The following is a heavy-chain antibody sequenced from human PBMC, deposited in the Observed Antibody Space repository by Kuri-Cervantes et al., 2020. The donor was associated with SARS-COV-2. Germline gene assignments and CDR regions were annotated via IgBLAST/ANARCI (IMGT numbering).Heavy chain of an antibody. CDR1: GYTFTGYY. J-gene: IGHJ4*02. D-gene: IGHD4-17*01. CDR3: ASSSPATVTYPFDY. V-gene: IGHV1-2*02. Sequence: ASVKDSCRAAGYTFTGYYMHWVRQAPGEGLEWRGWIKPNRGGTNYAQKFQGRVTMTRDTSISTAYMELSRLRSDDTAVYYCASSSPATVTYPFDYWGQGTLVTVSS. CDR2: IKPNRGGT.